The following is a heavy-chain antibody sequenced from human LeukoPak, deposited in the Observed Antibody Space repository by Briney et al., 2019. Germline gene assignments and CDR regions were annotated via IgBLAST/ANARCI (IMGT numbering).Heavy chain of an antibody. V-gene: IGHV1-3*01. CDR3: ARDFGYYYGSRSYQPLDY. CDR2: INAGNGNT. J-gene: IGHJ4*02. Sequence: GASVKVSCKASGYTFTSYAMHWVRQAPGQRLEWMGWINAGNGNTKYSQKFQGRVTITRDTSASTAYMELSSLRSEDTAVYYCARDFGYYYGSRSYQPLDYWGQGTLVTVSS. D-gene: IGHD3-10*01. CDR1: GYTFTSYA.